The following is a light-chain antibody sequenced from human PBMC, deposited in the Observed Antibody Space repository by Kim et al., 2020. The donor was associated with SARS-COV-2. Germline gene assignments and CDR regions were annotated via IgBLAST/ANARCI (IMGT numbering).Light chain of an antibody. CDR3: GTWDSSLSAFYV. J-gene: IGLJ1*01. CDR2: DNN. CDR1: SSNIGNNY. V-gene: IGLV1-51*01. Sequence: VTTACSGSSSNIGNNYVSWYQQLPGTAPKLLIYDNNKRPSGIPDRFSGSKSGTSATLGITGLQTGDEADYYCGTWDSSLSAFYVFGTGTKVTVL.